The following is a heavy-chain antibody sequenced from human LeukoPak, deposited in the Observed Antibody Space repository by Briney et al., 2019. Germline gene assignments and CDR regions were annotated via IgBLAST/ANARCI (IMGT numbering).Heavy chain of an antibody. V-gene: IGHV3-48*04. CDR3: ARDRSGSQYYMDV. D-gene: IGHD1-26*01. CDR2: ISSSNTI. J-gene: IGHJ6*03. Sequence: GGSLRLSCAASGFTFSSYTMNWVRQAPGKGLEWLSYISSSNTIHYADSVKGRFTISRDNAKNSLYLQMSSLRAEDTAVYYCARDRSGSQYYMDVWGKGATVTVSS. CDR1: GFTFSSYT.